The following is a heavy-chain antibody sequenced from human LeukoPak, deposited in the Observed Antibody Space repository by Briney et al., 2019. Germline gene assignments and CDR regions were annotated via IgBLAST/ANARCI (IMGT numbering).Heavy chain of an antibody. D-gene: IGHD5-24*01. CDR3: ARVHLGEMATAFYFDH. Sequence: GESLKISCKGSGYSFTSYWIGWVRQMPGKVLEWMGIIYPGDSDTRYSPSFQGQVTIAADKSISTAYLQWSSLKASDTAMYYCARVHLGEMATAFYFDHWGQGTLVTVSS. J-gene: IGHJ4*02. V-gene: IGHV5-51*01. CDR2: IYPGDSDT. CDR1: GYSFTSYW.